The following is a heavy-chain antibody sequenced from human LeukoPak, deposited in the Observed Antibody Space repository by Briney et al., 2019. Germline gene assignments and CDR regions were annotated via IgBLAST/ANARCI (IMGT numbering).Heavy chain of an antibody. CDR1: GFTFNSYN. J-gene: IGHJ4*02. CDR3: ARNEDAF. Sequence: QPGGSLRLSCVASGFTFNSYNMNWVRQAPGKGLEWVSYISSDSSTVFYADSVKGRFTISRDNVKNSLFLQLNSLRDEDTAVYYCARNEDAFGGQGPLVTVSS. CDR2: ISSDSSTV. V-gene: IGHV3-48*02.